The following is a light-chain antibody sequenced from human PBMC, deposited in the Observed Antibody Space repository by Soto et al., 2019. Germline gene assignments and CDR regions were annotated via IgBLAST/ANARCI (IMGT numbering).Light chain of an antibody. CDR2: GAS. J-gene: IGKJ3*01. V-gene: IGKV3-15*01. CDR3: QQYNNWQLT. Sequence: EIVLTQSPGTLSLSPGDRATLSCRASHSINTSFLAWFQQKPGQAPRLLISGASTRATGIPARFSGSGSGTEFTLTISSLQSEDFAVYYCQQYNNWQLTFGPGTKVDIK. CDR1: HSINTSF.